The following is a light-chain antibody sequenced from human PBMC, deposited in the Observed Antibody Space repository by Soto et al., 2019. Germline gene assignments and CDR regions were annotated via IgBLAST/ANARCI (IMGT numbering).Light chain of an antibody. CDR3: QQYGSSPIT. CDR2: GAS. V-gene: IGKV3-20*01. Sequence: EIVLTQSPGTLSLSPGERATLSCRASQSVSSSYLAWYQQKPGQAPRIIIFGASGRATGIPDRFSGSGSGTDFTLTISRLEPEDFAVYYCQQYGSSPITFGQGTRLEI. J-gene: IGKJ5*01. CDR1: QSVSSSY.